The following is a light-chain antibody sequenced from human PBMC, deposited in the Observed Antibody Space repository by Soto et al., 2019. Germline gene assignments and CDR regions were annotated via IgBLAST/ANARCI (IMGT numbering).Light chain of an antibody. CDR3: QQYHDWPPWT. J-gene: IGKJ1*01. CDR2: GAS. V-gene: IGKV3-15*01. Sequence: ETVMTQSPATLSVSPGERATLSCRASQSVSSNLAWYQQKPGQAPRLLIYGASTRATGIPTRFSGRASGTEFTLTISRLQSDDFALYYCQQYHDWPPWTFGQGTKVEVK. CDR1: QSVSSN.